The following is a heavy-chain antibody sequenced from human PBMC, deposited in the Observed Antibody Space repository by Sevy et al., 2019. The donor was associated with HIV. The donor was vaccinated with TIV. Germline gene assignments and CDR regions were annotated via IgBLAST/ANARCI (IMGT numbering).Heavy chain of an antibody. CDR1: GFTFGDYC. V-gene: IGHV3-49*04. D-gene: IGHD6-13*01. CDR2: LKSDVYGGTV. J-gene: IGHJ4*02. CDR3: TRWKAAQSIFDY. Sequence: GGSLRLSCTASGFTFGDYCMSWVRQAPGKGLEWVAFLKSDVYGGTVDHAASVRGRFTISRDDSKTIVYLQMNGLRTEDTGVYYCTRWKAAQSIFDYWGQGALVTVSS.